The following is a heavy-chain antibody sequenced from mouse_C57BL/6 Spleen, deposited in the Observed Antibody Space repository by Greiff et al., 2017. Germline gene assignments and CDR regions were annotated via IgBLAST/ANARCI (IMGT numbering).Heavy chain of an antibody. V-gene: IGHV1-82*01. CDR1: GYAFSSSW. Sequence: VKLVESGPELVKPGASVKISCKASGYAFSSSWMNWVKQRPGKGLEWIGRIYPGDGDTNYNGKFKGKATLTADKSSSTAYMQLSSLTSEDSAVYFCARSHYYGSSPLDYWGQGTTLTVSS. J-gene: IGHJ2*01. CDR2: IYPGDGDT. D-gene: IGHD1-1*01. CDR3: ARSHYYGSSPLDY.